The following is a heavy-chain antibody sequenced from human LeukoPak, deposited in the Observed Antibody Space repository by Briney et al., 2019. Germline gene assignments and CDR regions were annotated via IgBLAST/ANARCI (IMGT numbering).Heavy chain of an antibody. V-gene: IGHV1-18*04. D-gene: IGHD6-19*01. Sequence: ASVKVSCKASGYTFTSYGISWVRQAPGQGLEWMGRISAYNGNTNYAQKLQGRVTMTTDTSTRTAYMELRSLRSDDTAVYCCAIDQRGRYSSGWYRYWGQGTLGTVSS. CDR1: GYTFTSYG. CDR2: ISAYNGNT. CDR3: AIDQRGRYSSGWYRY. J-gene: IGHJ4*02.